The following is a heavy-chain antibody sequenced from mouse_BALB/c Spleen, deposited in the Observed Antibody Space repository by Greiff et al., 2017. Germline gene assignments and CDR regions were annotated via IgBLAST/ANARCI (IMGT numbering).Heavy chain of an antibody. CDR1: GFTFSDYG. Sequence: DVKLQESGGGLVQPGGSRKLSCAASGFTFSDYGMAWVRQAPGKGPEWVAFISNLAYSIYYADTVTGRFTISRENAKNTLYLEMSSLRSEDTAMYYCAREAALYAMDYWGQGTSVTVSS. J-gene: IGHJ4*01. V-gene: IGHV5-15*02. CDR2: ISNLAYSI. CDR3: AREAALYAMDY.